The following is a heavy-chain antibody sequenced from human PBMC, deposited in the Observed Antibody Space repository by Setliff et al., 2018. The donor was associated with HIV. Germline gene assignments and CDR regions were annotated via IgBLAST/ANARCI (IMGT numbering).Heavy chain of an antibody. CDR1: GGSISSGGYY. V-gene: IGHV4-31*03. CDR2: IYYSGST. CDR3: ARLETYYYDSSGSTGWYFDL. D-gene: IGHD3-22*01. Sequence: SETLSLTCTVSGGSISSGGYYWSWIRQHPGKGLEWIGYIYYSGSTYYNPSLKGRVTISVDTSKNQFSLKLSSVTAADTAVYYCARLETYYYDSSGSTGWYFDLWGRGTLVTVSS. J-gene: IGHJ2*01.